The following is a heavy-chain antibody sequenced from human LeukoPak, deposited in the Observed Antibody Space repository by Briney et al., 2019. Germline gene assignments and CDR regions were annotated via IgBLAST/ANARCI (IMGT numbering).Heavy chain of an antibody. Sequence: SETLSLTCTVSGGSISSYYWSWIRQPPGKGLEWIGYIYYSGSTNYNPSLKSRVTISVDTPKNQFSLKLSSVTAADTAVYYCARDRQPGFDYWGQGTLVTVSS. CDR1: GGSISSYY. J-gene: IGHJ4*02. CDR3: ARDRQPGFDY. V-gene: IGHV4-59*01. CDR2: IYYSGST. D-gene: IGHD1-14*01.